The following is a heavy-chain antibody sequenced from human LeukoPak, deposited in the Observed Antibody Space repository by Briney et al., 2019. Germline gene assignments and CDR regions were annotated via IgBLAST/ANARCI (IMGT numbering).Heavy chain of an antibody. CDR2: IWYDGSNK. Sequence: GGSLRLSCAASGFTFSSYGMHWVRQAPGKGLEWVAVIWYDGSNKYYADSVKGRFTISRDNSKNTVYLQLNSLRAEDTAVYYCAKDRRMMSPFYGMDVWGQGTTVIVSS. V-gene: IGHV3-30*02. D-gene: IGHD3-16*01. CDR1: GFTFSSYG. J-gene: IGHJ6*02. CDR3: AKDRRMMSPFYGMDV.